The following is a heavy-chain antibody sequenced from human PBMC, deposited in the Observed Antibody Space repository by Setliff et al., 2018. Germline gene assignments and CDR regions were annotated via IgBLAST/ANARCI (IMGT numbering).Heavy chain of an antibody. Sequence: PGESLKISCKGSGYSFSNFWIGWVRQMPGKGLEWMGIIYPGDSHTRYSPSFQGQVTMSADKSINTAYLQWSNLKASDTAIYYCARILVGATYSVYFDYWGQGALVTVSS. CDR3: ARILVGATYSVYFDY. CDR1: GYSFSNFW. CDR2: IYPGDSHT. V-gene: IGHV5-51*01. J-gene: IGHJ4*02. D-gene: IGHD1-26*01.